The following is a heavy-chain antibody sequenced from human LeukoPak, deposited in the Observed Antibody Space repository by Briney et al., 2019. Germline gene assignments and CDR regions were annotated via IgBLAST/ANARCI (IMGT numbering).Heavy chain of an antibody. V-gene: IGHV5-51*01. CDR1: GYSFTNYW. J-gene: IGHJ4*02. CDR2: INPAESDP. CDR3: ARRDSGRYYLDY. Sequence: GESLKISCKGSGYSFTNYWIGWVRQMPGKGLEWMGIINPAESDPRYSPSSQGRVTFSVDTSISTAYLQWSSLKASDTAMYYCARRDSGRYYLDYWGQGTLVTVSS. D-gene: IGHD1-26*01.